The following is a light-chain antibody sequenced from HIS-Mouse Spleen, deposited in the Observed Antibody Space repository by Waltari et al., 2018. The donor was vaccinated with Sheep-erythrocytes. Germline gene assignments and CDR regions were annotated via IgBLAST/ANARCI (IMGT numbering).Light chain of an antibody. CDR3: SSYAGSNNWV. CDR1: NIGSKS. Sequence: LTQPPSVSVAPGQTARITCGGNNIGSKSVHWYQQHPGKAPKLMIYEVSKRPSGVPDRFSGSKSGTTASLTVSGLQAEDEADYYCSSYAGSNNWVFGGGTKLTVL. J-gene: IGLJ3*02. V-gene: IGLV2-8*01. CDR2: EVS.